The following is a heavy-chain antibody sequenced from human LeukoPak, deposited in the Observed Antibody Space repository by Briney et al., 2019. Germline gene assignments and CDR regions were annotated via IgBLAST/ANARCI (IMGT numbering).Heavy chain of an antibody. D-gene: IGHD3-10*01. J-gene: IGHJ4*02. V-gene: IGHV3-48*04. Sequence: GGSLRLSCAASGFAFLSYSMNWVRQAPGKGLEWISYISSSDTTIYYADSVKGRFIISRDNAKNSLYLQMNSPRAEDTAVYYCARLDYENGMSYYGSGRSFFDYWGQGTLVTVSS. CDR2: ISSSDTTI. CDR3: ARLDYENGMSYYGSGRSFFDY. CDR1: GFAFLSYS.